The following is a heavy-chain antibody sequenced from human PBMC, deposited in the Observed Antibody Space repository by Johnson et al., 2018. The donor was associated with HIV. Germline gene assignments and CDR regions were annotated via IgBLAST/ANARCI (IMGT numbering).Heavy chain of an antibody. CDR2: ISYDGSNK. Sequence: QMLLVESGGGVVQPGRSLRLSCAASGFTFTSYAMHWVRQAPGKGLEWVAVISYDGSNKYYADSVKGRFTISRDNSKNTLYLQMNSLRAEDTAVYYCARENLGAFDIWGQGTMVTVSS. V-gene: IGHV3-30*04. CDR1: GFTFTSYA. D-gene: IGHD1-14*01. CDR3: ARENLGAFDI. J-gene: IGHJ3*02.